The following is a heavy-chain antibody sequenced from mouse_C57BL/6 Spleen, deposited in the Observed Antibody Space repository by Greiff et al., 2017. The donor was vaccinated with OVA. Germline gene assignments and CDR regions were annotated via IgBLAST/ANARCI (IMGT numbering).Heavy chain of an antibody. D-gene: IGHD1-1*01. CDR3: ARPYGSSYEYFDV. V-gene: IGHV5-12*01. CDR1: GFTFSDYY. J-gene: IGHJ1*03. Sequence: EVQRVESGGGLVQPGGSLKLSCAASGFTFSDYYMYWVRQTPEKRLEWVAYISNGGGSTYYPDTVKGRFTISRDNAKNTLYLQMSRLKSEDTAMYYCARPYGSSYEYFDVWGTGTTVTVSS. CDR2: ISNGGGST.